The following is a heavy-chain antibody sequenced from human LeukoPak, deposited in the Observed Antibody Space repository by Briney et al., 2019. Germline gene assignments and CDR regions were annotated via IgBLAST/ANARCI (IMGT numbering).Heavy chain of an antibody. D-gene: IGHD1-1*01. J-gene: IGHJ4*02. Sequence: GGSLRLSCVGSGFTFSSHAMTWVRQAPGKGLEWVSTFRGDRGGAYYAESLRGRFVISRDNSKSTLYLQMNSLSAEDTAIYYCSEGQELDDGVLESWGRGTLVTVSS. CDR2: FRGDRGGA. CDR1: GFTFSSHA. CDR3: SEGQELDDGVLES. V-gene: IGHV3-23*01.